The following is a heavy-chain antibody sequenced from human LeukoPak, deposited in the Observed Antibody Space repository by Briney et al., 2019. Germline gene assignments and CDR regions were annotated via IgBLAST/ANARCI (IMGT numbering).Heavy chain of an antibody. CDR3: ARPDYSGFDWGFDF. J-gene: IGHJ4*02. CDR1: GGTFNTCS. D-gene: IGHD5-12*01. V-gene: IGHV1-69*05. Sequence: ASVKVSCKASGGTFNTCSISWVRQAPGQGLEWMGGIIPFFGSANYAQKFQDRFTITTDESTTTAYMVLNSLTSEDTAVYYCARPDYSGFDWGFDFWGQGTLVTVSS. CDR2: IIPFFGSA.